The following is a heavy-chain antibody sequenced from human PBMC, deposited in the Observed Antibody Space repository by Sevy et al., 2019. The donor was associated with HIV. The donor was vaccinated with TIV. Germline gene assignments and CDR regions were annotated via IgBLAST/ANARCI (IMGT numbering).Heavy chain of an antibody. CDR1: GFTFNRYS. V-gene: IGHV3-30-3*01. J-gene: IGHJ1*01. CDR3: ALERLSSDVAEYFQN. D-gene: IGHD1-1*01. Sequence: GGSLRLSCAASGFTFNRYSMHWVRQAPVKGLEWVATISFDATNKHYPDSVKGRFTISRDNFQNQLFLQMDSLRPEDTAVYYCALERLSSDVAEYFQNWGQGTLVTVSS. CDR2: ISFDATNK.